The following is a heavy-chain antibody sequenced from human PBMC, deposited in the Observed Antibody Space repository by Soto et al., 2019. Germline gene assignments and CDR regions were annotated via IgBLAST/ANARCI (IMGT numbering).Heavy chain of an antibody. D-gene: IGHD5-18*01. CDR1: GGSISSAAYY. CDR2: ISHSGST. V-gene: IGHV4-31*03. Sequence: QVQLQESGPGLVKPSQTLSLTCTVSGGSISSAAYYWSWIRQHPGKGLEWIGYISHSGSTYYTPSLQSRVIISADTSKNQFSVNLNSVTAADTAVYYCAREYTYGSNFFDCWGQGALVTVSS. CDR3: AREYTYGSNFFDC. J-gene: IGHJ4*02.